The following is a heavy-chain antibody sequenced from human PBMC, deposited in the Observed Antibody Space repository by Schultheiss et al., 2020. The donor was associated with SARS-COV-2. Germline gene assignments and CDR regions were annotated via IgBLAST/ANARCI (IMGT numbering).Heavy chain of an antibody. CDR3: VRDLGVAVAGGYYFYYGMDV. V-gene: IGHV4-59*01. CDR2: ISDSGNT. CDR1: GGSISSYY. Sequence: SETLSLTCTVSGGSISSYYWTWIRQPPGKGLEWIGYISDSGNTNYNPSLKSRVTISLDTSKNQFSLKLTSVTAADTAVYYCVRDLGVAVAGGYYFYYGMDVWGQGTTVTVSS. J-gene: IGHJ6*02. D-gene: IGHD6-19*01.